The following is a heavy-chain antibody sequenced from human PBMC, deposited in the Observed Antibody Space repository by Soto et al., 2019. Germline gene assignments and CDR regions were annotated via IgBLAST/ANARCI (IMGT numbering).Heavy chain of an antibody. CDR1: GYTFSSFS. CDR3: ARGSDRFNWNDPWDY. J-gene: IGHJ4*02. CDR2: ITSYNSQT. V-gene: IGHV1-18*01. D-gene: IGHD1-20*01. Sequence: QVPLVQSGAEVKKPGASVKVSCKASGYTFSSFSISWVRQAPGQGLEWLGWITSYNSQTRYAQKLQGRATLTTDTSTNTAYMELRSLKFDDTAVYYCARGSDRFNWNDPWDYWGQGTLVTVSS.